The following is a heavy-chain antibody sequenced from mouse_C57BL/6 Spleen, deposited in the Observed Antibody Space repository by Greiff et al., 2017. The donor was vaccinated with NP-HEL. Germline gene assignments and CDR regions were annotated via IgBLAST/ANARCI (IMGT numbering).Heavy chain of an antibody. J-gene: IGHJ1*03. CDR2: IDPNSGGT. Sequence: QVQLQQPGAELVKPGASVKLSCKASGYTFTSYWMHWVKRRPGRGLEWIGRIDPNSGGTKYNEKFKSKATLTVDKPSSTAYMELRSLTSEDSAVYFCARDAGYWYWYLGVWGTGTTVTVSS. D-gene: IGHD2-3*01. CDR1: GYTFTSYW. CDR3: ARDAGYWYWYLGV. V-gene: IGHV1-72*01.